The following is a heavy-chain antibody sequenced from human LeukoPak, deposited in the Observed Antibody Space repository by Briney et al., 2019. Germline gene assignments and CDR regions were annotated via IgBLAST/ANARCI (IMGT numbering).Heavy chain of an antibody. CDR3: ARLTRDRYTTF. CDR2: IYKGST. CDR1: GGSISTYH. J-gene: IGHJ4*02. V-gene: IGHV4-59*01. D-gene: IGHD3-16*02. Sequence: PSETLSLTCTISGGSISTYHWSWIRQPPEKGLEWIGYIYKGSTNYNPSLKSRVTIPVVTSKNQFSLKLRSVTAADTAVYYCARLTRDRYTTFWGQGTLVTVSS.